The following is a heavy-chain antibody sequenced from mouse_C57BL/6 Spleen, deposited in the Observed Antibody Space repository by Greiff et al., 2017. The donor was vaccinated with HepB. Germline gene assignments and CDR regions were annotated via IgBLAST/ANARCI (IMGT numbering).Heavy chain of an antibody. CDR2: IDPETGGT. Sequence: VNLVESGAELVRPGASVTLSCKASGYTFTDYEMHWVKQTPVHGLEWIGAIDPETGGTAYNQKFKGKAILTADKSSSTAYMELRSLTSEDSAVYYCTRTPLGFDYWGQGTTLTVSS. V-gene: IGHV1-15*01. J-gene: IGHJ2*01. D-gene: IGHD4-1*01. CDR3: TRTPLGFDY. CDR1: GYTFTDYE.